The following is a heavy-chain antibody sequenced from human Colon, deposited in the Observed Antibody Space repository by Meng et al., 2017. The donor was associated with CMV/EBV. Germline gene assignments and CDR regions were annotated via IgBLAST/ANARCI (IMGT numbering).Heavy chain of an antibody. D-gene: IGHD3-10*01. J-gene: IGHJ4*02. V-gene: IGHV3-74*01. CDR2: VNNDGRNT. CDR3: TRGLRGPDY. Sequence: GGSLRLSCSASGLTLRTCGMRWVRQAPGKGLEWVSRVNNDGRNTVYADSVKGRFTISRDNAKDTLFLQMNSLRAEDTAVYYCTRGLRGPDYWGQGSLVTVSS. CDR1: GLTLRTCG.